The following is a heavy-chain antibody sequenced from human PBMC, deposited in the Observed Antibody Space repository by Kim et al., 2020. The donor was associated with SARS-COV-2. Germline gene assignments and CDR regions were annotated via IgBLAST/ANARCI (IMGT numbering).Heavy chain of an antibody. J-gene: IGHJ4*02. D-gene: IGHD7-27*01. Sequence: SETLSLTCAVYDESFSGYYWSWIRQPPGKGLEWIGEVNHSGSTNYNPSLKSRVTISVATSKNQFSLKLSSVTAADTAVYYCATWGSLLSFFDKWGQGTLVTVSS. CDR1: DESFSGYY. V-gene: IGHV4-34*01. CDR2: VNHSGST. CDR3: ATWGSLLSFFDK.